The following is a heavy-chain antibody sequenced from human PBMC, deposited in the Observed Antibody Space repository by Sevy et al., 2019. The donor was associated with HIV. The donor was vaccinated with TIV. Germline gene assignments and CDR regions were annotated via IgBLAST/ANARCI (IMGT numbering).Heavy chain of an antibody. V-gene: IGHV3-11*01. CDR3: GCGRYSYVDVDY. Sequence: GGSLRLSCAASGLTFSDYYMSWIRQAPGKGLEWVSYISSSGSTIYYADSVKGRFTISRDNAKNSLYLQMNSLRAEDTAVYDCGCGRYSYVDVDYWGQGTLVTVSS. J-gene: IGHJ4*02. D-gene: IGHD5-18*01. CDR1: GLTFSDYY. CDR2: ISSSGSTI.